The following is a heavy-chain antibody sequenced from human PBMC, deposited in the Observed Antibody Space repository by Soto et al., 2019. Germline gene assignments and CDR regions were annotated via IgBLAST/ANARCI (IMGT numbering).Heavy chain of an antibody. J-gene: IGHJ3*02. D-gene: IGHD6-6*01. CDR3: ARDRLSRLDIAARPRWAFDI. V-gene: IGHV3-66*01. Sequence: GESLKISCAASGFTVSSNYMSWVRQAPGKGLEWVSVIYSGGSTYYADSVKGRFTISRDNSKNTLYLQMNSLRAEDTAVYYCARDRLSRLDIAARPRWAFDIWGQGTMVTVSS. CDR2: IYSGGST. CDR1: GFTVSSNY.